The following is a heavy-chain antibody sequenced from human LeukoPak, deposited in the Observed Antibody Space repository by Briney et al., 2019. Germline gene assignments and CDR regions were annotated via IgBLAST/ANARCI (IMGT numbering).Heavy chain of an antibody. V-gene: IGHV3-9*01. D-gene: IGHD4-17*01. J-gene: IGHJ4*02. CDR1: GFTFDDYA. CDR2: ISWNSGSI. Sequence: GGSLRLSCAASGFTFDDYAMHWVRQAPGKGLGWVSGISWNSGSIGYADSVKGRFTISRDNAKNSLYLQMNSLRAEDTAVYYCARTSTAGFDYWGQGTLVTVSS. CDR3: ARTSTAGFDY.